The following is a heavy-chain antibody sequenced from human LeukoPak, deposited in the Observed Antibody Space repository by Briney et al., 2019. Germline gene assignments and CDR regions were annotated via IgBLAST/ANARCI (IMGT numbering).Heavy chain of an antibody. CDR2: ISGSGGST. J-gene: IGHJ3*02. Sequence: PGGSLRLSCAASGFTFSSYALSWVRQAPGKGLEWVSAISGSGGSTYYADSVKGRFTISRDNSKNTLYLQMNSLRAEDTTVYYCAKVVRGVLLTGAFDIWGQGTMVTVSS. CDR1: GFTFSSYA. D-gene: IGHD3-10*01. V-gene: IGHV3-23*01. CDR3: AKVVRGVLLTGAFDI.